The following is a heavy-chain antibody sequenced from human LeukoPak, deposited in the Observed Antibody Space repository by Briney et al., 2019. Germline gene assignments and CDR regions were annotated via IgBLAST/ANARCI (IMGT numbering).Heavy chain of an antibody. V-gene: IGHV3-15*01. CDR3: TTYQYCSGGSCLSGFDY. Sequence: PGGSLRLSCAASGFTFSNAWMSWVRQAPGKGLEWVGRIKSKTDGGTTDYAAPVKGRFTISRDDSKNTLYLQMNSLKTEDTAVYYCTTYQYCSGGSCLSGFDYWGQGTLVTVSS. CDR1: GFTFSNAW. J-gene: IGHJ4*02. CDR2: IKSKTDGGTT. D-gene: IGHD2-15*01.